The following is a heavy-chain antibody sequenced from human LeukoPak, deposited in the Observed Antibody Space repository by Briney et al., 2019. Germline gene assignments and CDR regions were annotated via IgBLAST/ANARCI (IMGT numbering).Heavy chain of an antibody. D-gene: IGHD3-22*01. Sequence: ASVTVSCKASGGTFSSCAISWVRQAPGQGLEWMGGIIPIFGTANYAQKFQGRVTITTDESTSTAYMELSSLRSEDTAVYYCAMAYYYDSSGYPNRYYYYMDVWGKGTTVTVSS. CDR1: GGTFSSCA. CDR3: AMAYYYDSSGYPNRYYYYMDV. V-gene: IGHV1-69*05. CDR2: IIPIFGTA. J-gene: IGHJ6*03.